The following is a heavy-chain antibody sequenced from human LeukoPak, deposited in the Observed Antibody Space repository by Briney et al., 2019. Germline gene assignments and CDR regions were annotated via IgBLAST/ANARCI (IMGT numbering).Heavy chain of an antibody. CDR1: GYTFTSYG. J-gene: IGHJ4*02. D-gene: IGHD6-13*01. Sequence: GASVKVSCKASGYTFTSYGISWVRQAPGQGLEWTGWISAYNGNTNYAQKLQGRVTITTDTSTSTAYMELRSLRSDDTAVYYCARDLPSGWYDYWGQGTLVTVSS. V-gene: IGHV1-18*01. CDR3: ARDLPSGWYDY. CDR2: ISAYNGNT.